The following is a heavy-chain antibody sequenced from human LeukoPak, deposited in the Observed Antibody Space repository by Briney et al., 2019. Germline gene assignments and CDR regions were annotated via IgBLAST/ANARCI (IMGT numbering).Heavy chain of an antibody. CDR3: AKVPACSSSWYGPYYFDY. CDR1: GFAFSSYA. CDR2: ISGSGGST. V-gene: IGHV3-23*01. Sequence: GGSLRLSCAASGFAFSSYAMSWVRQAPGKGLEWVSAISGSGGSTYYADSVKGRFTISRDNSKNTLYLQMNSLRAEDTAVYYCAKVPACSSSWYGPYYFDYWGQGTLVTVSS. J-gene: IGHJ4*02. D-gene: IGHD6-13*01.